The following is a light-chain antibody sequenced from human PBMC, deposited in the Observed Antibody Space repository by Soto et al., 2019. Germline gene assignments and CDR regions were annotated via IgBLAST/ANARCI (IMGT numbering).Light chain of an antibody. CDR3: QQHDNWIT. J-gene: IGKJ5*01. V-gene: IGKV3-15*01. Sequence: EIVMTPSPATLSVSPGERATLSCRASQSVSSNLAWYQQKPGQAPRLLIYGASSRATGIPARFSGSGSGTDFTLTISRLEPEDFAVYYCQQHDNWITFGQGTRLEI. CDR2: GAS. CDR1: QSVSSN.